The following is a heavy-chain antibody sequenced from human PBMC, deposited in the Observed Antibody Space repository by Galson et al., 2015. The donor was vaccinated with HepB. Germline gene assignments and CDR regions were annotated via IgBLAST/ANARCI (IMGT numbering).Heavy chain of an antibody. J-gene: IGHJ3*02. CDR3: ARRWELLSDAFDI. V-gene: IGHV3-7*03. Sequence: SLRLSCAASGFTFSSYWMSWVRQAPGKGLEWVANIKQDGSEKYYVDSVKGRFTISRDNAKNSLYLQMNSLRAEDTAVYYCARRWELLSDAFDIWGQGTMVTVSS. CDR1: GFTFSSYW. D-gene: IGHD1-26*01. CDR2: IKQDGSEK.